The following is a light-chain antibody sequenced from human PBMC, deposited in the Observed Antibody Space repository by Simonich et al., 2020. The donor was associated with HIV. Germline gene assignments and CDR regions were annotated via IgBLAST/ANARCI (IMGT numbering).Light chain of an antibody. CDR1: SLRKYL. CDR2: GKP. CDR3: NSRDRSGNIWV. V-gene: IGLV3-19*01. J-gene: IGLJ3*02. Sequence: SSELTQDPVVSVALGQTVRITCRGDSLRKYLTNWYPQKPGQAPVLGIYGKPNRPPGIPDRFSGSSSQNKASASLTITGAQAEDEADYYCNSRDRSGNIWVFGGGTKLTVV.